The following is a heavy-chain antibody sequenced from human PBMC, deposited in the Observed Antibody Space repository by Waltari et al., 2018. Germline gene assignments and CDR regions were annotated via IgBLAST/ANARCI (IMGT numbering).Heavy chain of an antibody. V-gene: IGHV4-31*01. CDR3: ARVNSGCDPLDYYYYMGV. CDR1: GGSISSAGYY. Sequence: QLQLQESGPGRVQPAQTLSHNCTVSGGSISSAGYYWSCIRQHPGKGLEWIGYIYNSVSSYHDPSRESLVTIVVDTSQNQCALELRYVTDADTAVYYCARVNSGCDPLDYYYYMGVWGKGTTVTVS. J-gene: IGHJ6*03. CDR2: IYNSVSS. D-gene: IGHD5-12*01.